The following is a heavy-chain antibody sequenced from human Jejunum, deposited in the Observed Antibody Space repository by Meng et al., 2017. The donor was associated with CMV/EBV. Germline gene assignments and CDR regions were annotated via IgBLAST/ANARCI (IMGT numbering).Heavy chain of an antibody. CDR2: TNTAGTST. J-gene: IGHJ4*02. Sequence: LRPSFAASGLPFTNYWMHWVRQAPGKGLVWVSGTNTAGTSTYYADSVKGRFTISRDNAKNTLYLQMNSLRAEDTAVYYCATVFDYWGQGTLVTVSS. V-gene: IGHV3-74*01. CDR3: ATVFDY. D-gene: IGHD4-17*01. CDR1: GLPFTNYW.